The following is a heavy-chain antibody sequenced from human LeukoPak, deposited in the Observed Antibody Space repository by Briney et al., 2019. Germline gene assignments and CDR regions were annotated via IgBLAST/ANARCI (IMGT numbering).Heavy chain of an antibody. CDR2: INSDGSST. CDR3: ARGIYCSGGSCYSGYFDY. CDR1: GFTVSSNY. Sequence: GGSLRLSCAASGFTVSSNYMSWVRQAPGKGLVWVSRINSDGSSTSYADSVKGRFTISRDNAKNTLYLQMNSLRAEDTAVYYCARGIYCSGGSCYSGYFDYWGQGTLVTVSS. J-gene: IGHJ4*02. D-gene: IGHD2-15*01. V-gene: IGHV3-74*01.